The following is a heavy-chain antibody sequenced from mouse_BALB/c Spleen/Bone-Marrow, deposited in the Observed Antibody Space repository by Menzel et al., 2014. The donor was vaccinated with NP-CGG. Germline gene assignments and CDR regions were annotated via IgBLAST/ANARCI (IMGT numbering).Heavy chain of an antibody. D-gene: IGHD1-1*01. CDR3: ARAYYYGSSYYVMDY. CDR1: GFNIKDTY. Sequence: VQLQQSGTELVKPGASVKLSCTASGFNIKDTYMHWVKQRPEQGLEWIGRIDPANGNTRYDPKFQGKATITADTSSNTAYLRLTSLTSEDTAVYYCARAYYYGSSYYVMDYWGQGTSVTVSS. J-gene: IGHJ4*01. V-gene: IGHV14-3*02. CDR2: IDPANGNT.